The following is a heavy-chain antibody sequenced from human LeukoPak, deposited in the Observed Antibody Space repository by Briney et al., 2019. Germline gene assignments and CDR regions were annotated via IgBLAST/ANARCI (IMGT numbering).Heavy chain of an antibody. V-gene: IGHV3-23*01. Sequence: PGGSLRLSCAASGFTFTNYAMIWVRQAPGKGLEWVSIIVASSGSTFYADSVKGRFTISRDNSKNTLYLQMNSLRVEDTAVYYCAKGGYDYVEVAYFDFWGQGTLVTVSS. CDR3: AKGGYDYVEVAYFDF. D-gene: IGHD5-12*01. CDR1: GFTFTNYA. CDR2: IVASSGST. J-gene: IGHJ4*02.